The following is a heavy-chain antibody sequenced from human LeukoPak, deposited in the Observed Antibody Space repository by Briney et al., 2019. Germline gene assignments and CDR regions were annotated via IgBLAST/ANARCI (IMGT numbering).Heavy chain of an antibody. J-gene: IGHJ4*02. D-gene: IGHD3-10*01. CDR1: GFTFRSYA. CDR2: ISVSGQNT. CDR3: AKYGSGTYYNGLH. V-gene: IGHV3-23*01. Sequence: GGSLTLTCAASGFTFRSYAMTWVRQAQGKGVQWVSTISVSGQNTYYADSVKGRFTISRDISKSTLYLQMNSLRDEDTALYYCAKYGSGTYYNGLHWGQGTLVTVSS.